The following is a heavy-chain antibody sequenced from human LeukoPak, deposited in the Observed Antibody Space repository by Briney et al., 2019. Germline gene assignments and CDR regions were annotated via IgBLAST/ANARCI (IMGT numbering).Heavy chain of an antibody. Sequence: GGSLRLSCAASGFTFSHYWMSWVRQAPGKGLEWVANIKEDGGEKYYVDSVKGRFTISRDNAKNPVSLHMNSLRAEDTAVFYCARRAGLWDYSNYVYNYYMDVWGRGTSVTVSS. D-gene: IGHD3-16*01. CDR2: IKEDGGEK. CDR3: ARRAGLWDYSNYVYNYYMDV. CDR1: GFTFSHYW. J-gene: IGHJ6*03. V-gene: IGHV3-7*01.